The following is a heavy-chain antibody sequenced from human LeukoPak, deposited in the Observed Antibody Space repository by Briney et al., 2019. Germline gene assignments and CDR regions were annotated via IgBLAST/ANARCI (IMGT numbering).Heavy chain of an antibody. CDR2: IYYSGST. V-gene: IGHV4-39*01. CDR1: GGSISSSSYY. CDR3: ARIPVPAAMDDAFDI. J-gene: IGHJ3*02. D-gene: IGHD2-2*01. Sequence: SETLSLTCTVSGGSISSSSYYWGWIRQPPRKGLEWIGSIYYSGSTYYNPSLKSRVTISVDTSKNQFSLKLSSVTAADTAVYYCARIPVPAAMDDAFDIWGQGTMVTVSS.